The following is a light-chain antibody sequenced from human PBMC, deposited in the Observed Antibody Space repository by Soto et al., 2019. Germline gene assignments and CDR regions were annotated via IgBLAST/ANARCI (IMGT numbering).Light chain of an antibody. Sequence: EIVLPQSPGTLSLSPGERATLSCSASPSVSSSYLAWYQQKPGQAPRLLIYGASSRATGIPDRFSGSGSVTDFTLTISRLEPEAFAVDYCQQYGSSPRTFGQGTKVEIK. CDR3: QQYGSSPRT. J-gene: IGKJ1*01. V-gene: IGKV3-20*01. CDR2: GAS. CDR1: PSVSSSY.